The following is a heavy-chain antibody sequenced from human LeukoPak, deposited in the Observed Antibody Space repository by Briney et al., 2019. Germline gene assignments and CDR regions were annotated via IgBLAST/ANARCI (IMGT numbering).Heavy chain of an antibody. Sequence: GGSLRLSCAVSGFTFSSYAMNWVRQAPGKGLEWVSAISGSGGSTYYADSVKGRFTISRDNSKNTLYLQMNSLRAEDTAVYYCAKGTPSHRYCSSTSCYFFDYWGQGTLVTVSS. CDR3: AKGTPSHRYCSSTSCYFFDY. CDR2: ISGSGGST. D-gene: IGHD2-2*01. V-gene: IGHV3-23*01. J-gene: IGHJ4*02. CDR1: GFTFSSYA.